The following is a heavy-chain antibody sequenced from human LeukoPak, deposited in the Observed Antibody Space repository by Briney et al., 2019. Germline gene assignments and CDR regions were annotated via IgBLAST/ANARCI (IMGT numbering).Heavy chain of an antibody. V-gene: IGHV3-23*01. CDR3: AKDPRTSGSYIFDY. CDR1: GFTFSSYA. CDR2: ISGSGGST. J-gene: IGHJ4*02. D-gene: IGHD1-26*01. Sequence: GGPLRLSCAASGFTFSSYAMTWVRQAPGKGLEWVSTISGSGGSTYYADSVKGRFTISRDNSKNTLYLQMNSLRAEDTAVYYCAKDPRTSGSYIFDYWGQGTLVTVSS.